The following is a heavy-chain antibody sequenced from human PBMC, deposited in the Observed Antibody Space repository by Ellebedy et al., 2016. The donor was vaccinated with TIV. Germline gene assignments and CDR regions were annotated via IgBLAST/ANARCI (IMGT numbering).Heavy chain of an antibody. J-gene: IGHJ4*02. CDR2: IYSGGST. CDR3: ARSRRYFDWSGYSFDY. Sequence: PGGSLRLSCAASGFTVSSNYMSWVRQAPGKGLEWVSVIYSGGSTYYADSVKGRFTISRDNSKNTLYLQMNSLRAEDTAVYYCARSRRYFDWSGYSFDYWGQGTLVTVSS. CDR1: GFTVSSNY. V-gene: IGHV3-66*01. D-gene: IGHD3-9*01.